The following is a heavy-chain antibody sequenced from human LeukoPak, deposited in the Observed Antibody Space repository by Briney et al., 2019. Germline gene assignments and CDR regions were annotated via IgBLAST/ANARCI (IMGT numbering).Heavy chain of an antibody. CDR1: GYTFTSCD. CDR3: ARVRGPNRNWFDP. J-gene: IGHJ5*02. Sequence: ASVKVSCKASGYTFTSCDINWVRQATGQGLEWIGWMNPNSGNTGYAEKFQGRVTMTRNTSISTAYMELSSLRSEDTAVYYCARVRGPNRNWFDPWGQGTLVTVSS. V-gene: IGHV1-8*01. D-gene: IGHD2-8*01. CDR2: MNPNSGNT.